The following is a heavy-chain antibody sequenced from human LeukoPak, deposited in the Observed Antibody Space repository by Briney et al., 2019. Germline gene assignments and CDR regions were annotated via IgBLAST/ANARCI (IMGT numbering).Heavy chain of an antibody. CDR1: GVSISSGDYY. CDR3: ARAGTIGSDY. CDR2: IYYSGST. D-gene: IGHD1-26*01. V-gene: IGHV4-30-4*01. J-gene: IGHJ4*02. Sequence: SETLSLTCTVSGVSISSGDYYWSWIRQPPGKGLEWIGYIYYSGSTYYNPSLKSRVTISVDTSKNQFSLKLSSVTAADTAVYYCARAGTIGSDYWGQGTLATVSS.